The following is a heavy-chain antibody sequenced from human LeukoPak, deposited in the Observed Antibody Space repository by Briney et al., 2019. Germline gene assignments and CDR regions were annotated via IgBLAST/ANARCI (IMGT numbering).Heavy chain of an antibody. V-gene: IGHV4-34*01. Sequence: SETLSLTCAVYGGSFNGYYWSWIRQPPGKGLEWIGEINHSGSTNYNPSLKSRVTISVDTSKNQFSLKLSSVTAADTAVYYCAREVRYFDWSHRFDPWGQGTLVTVSS. CDR2: INHSGST. CDR3: AREVRYFDWSHRFDP. D-gene: IGHD3-9*01. J-gene: IGHJ5*02. CDR1: GGSFNGYY.